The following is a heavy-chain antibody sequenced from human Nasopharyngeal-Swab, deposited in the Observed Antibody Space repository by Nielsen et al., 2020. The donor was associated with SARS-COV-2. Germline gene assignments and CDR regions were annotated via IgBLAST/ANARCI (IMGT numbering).Heavy chain of an antibody. CDR1: GGSISSYY. D-gene: IGHD5-18*01. CDR2: LYYSGRT. V-gene: IGHV4-59*01. J-gene: IGHJ6*02. CDR3: ARVVTGMGFYYYYGMDV. Sequence: SETLSLTCTVSGGSISSYYWSWIRQPPGKGLEWIGYLYYSGRTNYNPSLKSRVTISVDTSKNQFSLKLSSVTAADTAVYYCARVVTGMGFYYYYGMDVWGPGTTVTVSS.